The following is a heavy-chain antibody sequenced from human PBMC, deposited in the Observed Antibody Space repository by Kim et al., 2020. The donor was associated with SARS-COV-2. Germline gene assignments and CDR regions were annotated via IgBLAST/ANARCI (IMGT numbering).Heavy chain of an antibody. V-gene: IGHV3-30*18. CDR3: AKVGRGYDNSGYAPFDY. CDR1: GFTFSSFG. Sequence: GGSLRLSCAASGFTFSSFGMHWVRQAPGKGLEWVAVISYDGINKYSADSVKGRFTISRDNSKNTLYLQMNSLRAEDTAVYYCAKVGRGYDNSGYAPFDYWGQGDLVTVSS. CDR2: ISYDGINK. J-gene: IGHJ4*02. D-gene: IGHD3-22*01.